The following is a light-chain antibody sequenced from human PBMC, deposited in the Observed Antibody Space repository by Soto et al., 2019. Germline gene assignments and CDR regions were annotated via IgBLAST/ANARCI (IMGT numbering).Light chain of an antibody. CDR2: EVT. CDR1: SGDIGSYNR. Sequence: QSVLTQPASVSGSPGQSITISCTGTSGDIGSYNRVSWYQQHPGKAPKLIIYEVTDRPSGVSNRFSGSKSGNTASLTISGLQAEDEAEYYCSSYTNINTGAWVFRTGTKLTVL. CDR3: SSYTNINTGAWV. V-gene: IGLV2-14*01. J-gene: IGLJ1*01.